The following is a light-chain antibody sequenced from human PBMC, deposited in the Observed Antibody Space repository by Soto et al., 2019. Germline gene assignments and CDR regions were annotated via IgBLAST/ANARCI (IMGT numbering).Light chain of an antibody. J-gene: IGKJ2*01. CDR2: DAS. CDR3: QQRSSWPRT. V-gene: IGKV3-11*01. Sequence: EIVLTQSPATLSLSPGERATLSCRASQSVSSYLAWYQQKPGQTPRLLIYDASNRATGIPARFSGSGSGTDFTLTISSLEPEDFAVYYSQQRSSWPRTFGQGTKLESK. CDR1: QSVSSY.